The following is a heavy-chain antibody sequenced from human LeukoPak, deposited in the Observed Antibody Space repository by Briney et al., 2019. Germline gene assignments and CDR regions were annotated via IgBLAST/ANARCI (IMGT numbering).Heavy chain of an antibody. D-gene: IGHD6-6*01. CDR2: IYYSGST. J-gene: IGHJ3*02. CDR3: ARVDSSSSDDAFDI. Sequence: SETLSLTCTVSGSISSYYWSWIRQPPGKGLEWIGYIYYSGSTNYNPSLKSRVTISVDTSKNQFSLKLSSVTAADTAVYYCARVDSSSSDDAFDIWGQGTMVTVSS. V-gene: IGHV4-59*01. CDR1: GSISSYY.